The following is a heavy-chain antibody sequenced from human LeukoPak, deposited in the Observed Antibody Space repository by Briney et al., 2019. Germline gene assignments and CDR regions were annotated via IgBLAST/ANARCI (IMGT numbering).Heavy chain of an antibody. D-gene: IGHD4-23*01. Sequence: GGSLRLSCAASGFTFSSYEMNWVRQAPGKGLEWVSYVSSSGSTIYYADSVKGRFTISRDNAKNSLYLQMNSLRAEDTAVYYCARGQDTVVTSRDAFDIWGQGTMVTVSS. CDR2: VSSSGSTI. J-gene: IGHJ3*02. CDR3: ARGQDTVVTSRDAFDI. CDR1: GFTFSSYE. V-gene: IGHV3-48*03.